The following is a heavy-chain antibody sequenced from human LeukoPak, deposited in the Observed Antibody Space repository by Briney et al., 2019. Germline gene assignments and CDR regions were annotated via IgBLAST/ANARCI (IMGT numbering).Heavy chain of an antibody. CDR2: TYYRSKWYN. CDR3: ARGGGDGYSLYNWFDP. J-gene: IGHJ5*02. V-gene: IGHV6-1*01. CDR1: GDSVSSKSAA. Sequence: SQTLSLTCAISGDSVSSKSAAWNWIRQSPSRGLEWLGRTYYRSKWYNDYAVSVKSRITINPDTSKNQFSLHLNSVTPEDTAVYYCARGGGDGYSLYNWFDPWGQGTLVTVSS. D-gene: IGHD5-24*01.